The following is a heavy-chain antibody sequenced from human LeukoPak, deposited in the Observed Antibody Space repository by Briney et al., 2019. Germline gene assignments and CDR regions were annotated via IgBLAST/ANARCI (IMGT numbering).Heavy chain of an antibody. Sequence: ASVKVSCKASGYTFTGYYMHWVRQAPGQGLEWIGWINPNSGGTNYAQKFQGRVTMTRDTSISTAYMELSRLRSDDTAVYYCARDWYCSSTSCYDYYGMDVWGQGTTVTVSS. D-gene: IGHD2-2*01. V-gene: IGHV1-2*02. CDR2: INPNSGGT. CDR1: GYTFTGYY. CDR3: ARDWYCSSTSCYDYYGMDV. J-gene: IGHJ6*02.